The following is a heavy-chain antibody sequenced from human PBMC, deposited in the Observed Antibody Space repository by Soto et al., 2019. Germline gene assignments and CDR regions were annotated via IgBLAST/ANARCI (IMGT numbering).Heavy chain of an antibody. CDR2: VSKSDYT. CDR1: GFPFNNYC. Sequence: PGGSLRLSCTVSGFPFNNYCMNWVRQAPGKGLEWVSSVSKSDYTYYSDSVKGRFTIPRDNAKNSVSLQMNTLRVEDTAVYYCAREDSIIIPAVSDFWGQGTLVTVCS. CDR3: AREDSIIIPAVSDF. V-gene: IGHV3-21*01. D-gene: IGHD2-2*01. J-gene: IGHJ4*02.